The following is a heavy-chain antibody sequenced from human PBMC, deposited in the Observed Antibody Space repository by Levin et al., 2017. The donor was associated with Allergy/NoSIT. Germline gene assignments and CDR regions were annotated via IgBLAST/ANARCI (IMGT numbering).Heavy chain of an antibody. V-gene: IGHV4-61*01. CDR1: GGSVSSGSYY. CDR2: IYYSGST. D-gene: IGHD6-19*01. J-gene: IGHJ5*02. Sequence: GSLRLSCTVSGGSVSSGSYYWSWIRQPPGKGLEWIGYIYYSGSTNYNPSLKSRVTISVDTSKNQFSLKLSSVTAADTAVYYCARDSRDSGINQNWFDPWGQGTLVTVSS. CDR3: ARDSRDSGINQNWFDP.